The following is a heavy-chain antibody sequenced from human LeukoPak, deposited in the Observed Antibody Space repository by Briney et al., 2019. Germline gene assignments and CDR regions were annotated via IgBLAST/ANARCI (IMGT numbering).Heavy chain of an antibody. CDR2: IYHSGST. J-gene: IGHJ4*02. Sequence: PSETRSLTCTVSGGSISSYYWSWIRQPPGKGLEWIGEIYHSGSTNYNPSLKSRVTMSVDKSKNQFSLELSSVTAADTAVYYCAGAEPRGIIWHPYWGQGTLVTVSS. CDR3: AGAEPRGIIWHPY. CDR1: GGSISSYY. V-gene: IGHV4-59*12.